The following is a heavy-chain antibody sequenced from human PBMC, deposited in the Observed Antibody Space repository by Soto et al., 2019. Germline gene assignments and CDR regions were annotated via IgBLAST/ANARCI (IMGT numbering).Heavy chain of an antibody. CDR2: IIPIFGTA. J-gene: IGHJ6*02. V-gene: IGHV1-69*01. D-gene: IGHD3-16*01. CDR3: GGGGGFLYGRDV. CDR1: GGTFSSYA. Sequence: QVQLVQSGAEVKKPGSSVKVSCKASGGTFSSYAISWVRQAPGQGLEWMGGIIPIFGTANYAQKFQGRVTITADESTSTAYRGGRTLGSKNRAVYYCGGGGGFLYGRDVGAQGPPVTV.